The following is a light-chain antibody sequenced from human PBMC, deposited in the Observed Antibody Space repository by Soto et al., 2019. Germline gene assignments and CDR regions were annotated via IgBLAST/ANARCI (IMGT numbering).Light chain of an antibody. V-gene: IGKV3-20*01. CDR1: QSVTTR. CDR3: QQYGGSPIT. J-gene: IGKJ5*01. CDR2: GAS. Sequence: IVLTQSPGTLSLSPGERVTLSCRASQSVTTRLAWYQHKPGQAPTLLMSGASNRASGVPVRFSGSGSGTDFTLTITRLEPEDFALHYCQQYGGSPITLGLGTRMAI.